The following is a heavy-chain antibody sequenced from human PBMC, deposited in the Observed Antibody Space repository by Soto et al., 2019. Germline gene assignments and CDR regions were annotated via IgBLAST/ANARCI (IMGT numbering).Heavy chain of an antibody. CDR2: IIPIFGTA. Sequence: QVQLVQSGAEVKKPGSSVKVSCKASGGTFSSYAISWVRQAPGQGLEWMGGIIPIFGTANYAQKFQGRVTITADKSTGTAYMELSSLRSEDTAVYYCASLPLPHYYDSSGYSYLWVDFDIWGQGTMVTVSS. V-gene: IGHV1-69*06. D-gene: IGHD3-22*01. CDR1: GGTFSSYA. CDR3: ASLPLPHYYDSSGYSYLWVDFDI. J-gene: IGHJ3*02.